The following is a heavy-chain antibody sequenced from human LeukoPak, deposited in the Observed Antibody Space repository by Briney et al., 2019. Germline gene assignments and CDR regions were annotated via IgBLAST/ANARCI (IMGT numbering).Heavy chain of an antibody. CDR3: ARGGVAYYYYYGMDV. CDR1: GGSISSYY. Sequence: SETLSLTCTVSGGSISSYYWSWIRQPPGKGLEWIGYIYYSGSTNYNPSLKSRVTISVDTSKNQFSLKLSSVTAADTAVYYCARGGVAYYYYYGMDVWGQGTTVTVSS. CDR2: IYYSGST. J-gene: IGHJ6*02. D-gene: IGHD1-26*01. V-gene: IGHV4-59*01.